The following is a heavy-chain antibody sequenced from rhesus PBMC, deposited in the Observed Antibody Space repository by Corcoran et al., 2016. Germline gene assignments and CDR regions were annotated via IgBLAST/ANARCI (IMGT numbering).Heavy chain of an antibody. J-gene: IGHJ5-1*01. CDR2: SSNGGGTT. CDR3: NNRFDV. CDR1: GFPFCTSG. V-gene: IGHV3S5*01. Sequence: EVQLVESGGGLVQPGGSLSLSCPASGFPFCTSGLKWVRPAPGKGLESVSYSSNGGGTTYYADSVKGRFTISRDNSKNTLSLQMNSLRAEDTAVYYCNNRFDVWGPGVLVTVSS.